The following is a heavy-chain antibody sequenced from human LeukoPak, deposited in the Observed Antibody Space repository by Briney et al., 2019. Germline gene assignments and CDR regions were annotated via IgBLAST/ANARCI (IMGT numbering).Heavy chain of an antibody. V-gene: IGHV4-59*01. CDR1: AGSISSYY. D-gene: IGHD1-14*01. Sequence: PSETLSLTCTVSAGSISSYYWSWIRQPPGKGLEWIGYIYYSGSTNYNPSLKSRVTISVDTSKNQFSLKLSSVTAADTAVYYCASTTYYYYYMDVWGKGTTVTISS. J-gene: IGHJ6*03. CDR3: ASTTYYYYYMDV. CDR2: IYYSGST.